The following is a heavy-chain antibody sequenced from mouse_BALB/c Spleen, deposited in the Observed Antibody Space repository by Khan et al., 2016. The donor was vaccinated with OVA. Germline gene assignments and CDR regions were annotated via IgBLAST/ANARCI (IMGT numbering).Heavy chain of an antibody. Sequence: ESGPGLVKPSQSLSLTCSVTGYSITSGYYCNWIRQFPGNKLEWMGYISYDGSNNYNPSLRNRISVTRDTSKNQFFLKLNSVTTEDTATYYVLRSLYGYDPAWFTYWGQGTLVTVSA. J-gene: IGHJ3*01. D-gene: IGHD2-2*01. CDR2: ISYDGSN. CDR1: GYSITSGYY. V-gene: IGHV3-6*02. CDR3: LRSLYGYDPAWFTY.